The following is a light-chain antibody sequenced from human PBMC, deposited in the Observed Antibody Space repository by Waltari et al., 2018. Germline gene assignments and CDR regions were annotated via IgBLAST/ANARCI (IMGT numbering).Light chain of an antibody. CDR2: EVN. Sequence: QSALTQPASVSGSPGQSITISCTGTSNDVGSYNLVSWYQQRPGKSPKFIIYEVNRRPSGLSSPFSGSRSGNTASLTISVLQADDEAEYFCCAYAGVTTFYVFGTGTRVTVL. J-gene: IGLJ1*01. CDR3: CAYAGVTTFYV. CDR1: SNDVGSYNL. V-gene: IGLV2-23*02.